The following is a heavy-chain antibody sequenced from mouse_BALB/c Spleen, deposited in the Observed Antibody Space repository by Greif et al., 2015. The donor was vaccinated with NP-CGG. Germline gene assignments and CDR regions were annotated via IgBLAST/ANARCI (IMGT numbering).Heavy chain of an antibody. CDR3: ASTIDTTDYAMDY. V-gene: IGHV5-6*01. Sequence: EVKLVESGGDLVKPGGSLKLSCAASGFTFSSYGMSWVRQTPDKRLEWVATISSGGSYTYYPDSVKGRFTISRDSAKNTLYLQMSSLKSEDTAMYYCASTIDTTDYAMDYWGQGTSVTVSS. J-gene: IGHJ4*01. CDR1: GFTFSSYG. D-gene: IGHD2-14*01. CDR2: ISSGGSYT.